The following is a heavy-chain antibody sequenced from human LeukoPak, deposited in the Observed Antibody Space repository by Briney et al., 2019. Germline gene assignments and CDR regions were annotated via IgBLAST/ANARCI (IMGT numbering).Heavy chain of an antibody. D-gene: IGHD3-22*01. V-gene: IGHV1-2*02. Sequence: ASVKVSCKASGYTFTGYYMHWVRQAPGQGLEWMGWINPNSGGTNYAQNFQGSITMTRDTSISTAYMELSRLRSDHTAVYYCATTRRYYYDSSGPDAFDLWGQGTMVTVSS. J-gene: IGHJ3*01. CDR1: GYTFTGYY. CDR2: INPNSGGT. CDR3: ATTRRYYYDSSGPDAFDL.